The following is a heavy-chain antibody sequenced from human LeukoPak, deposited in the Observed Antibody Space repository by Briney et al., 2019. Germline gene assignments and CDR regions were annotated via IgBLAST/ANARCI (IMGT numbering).Heavy chain of an antibody. D-gene: IGHD6-13*01. CDR3: AKDIAIRIDY. V-gene: IGHV3-74*01. CDR1: GLTFSSYW. Sequence: GGSLTLSCAAYGLTFSSYWMHWVRQAPGKGLVWVSRINSDGSRTSCADSVRGRFTISRDNAKNTLYLQMNSLRAENTAVYYCAKDIAIRIDYWGQGTLLTVS. J-gene: IGHJ4*02. CDR2: INSDGSRT.